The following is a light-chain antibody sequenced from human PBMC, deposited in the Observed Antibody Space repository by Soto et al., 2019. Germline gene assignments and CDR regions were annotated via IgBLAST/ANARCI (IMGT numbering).Light chain of an antibody. Sequence: EIVLTQSPGTLSLSPGERPTLSCRASQSVSNNYLAWYQQKPGQAPRLLIYGASNRATGIPDRFSGSGSGTDFTLTISRLEPEDFAVYYCQQYGRSGTFGQGTKVDIK. CDR3: QQYGRSGT. CDR1: QSVSNNY. J-gene: IGKJ1*01. V-gene: IGKV3-20*01. CDR2: GAS.